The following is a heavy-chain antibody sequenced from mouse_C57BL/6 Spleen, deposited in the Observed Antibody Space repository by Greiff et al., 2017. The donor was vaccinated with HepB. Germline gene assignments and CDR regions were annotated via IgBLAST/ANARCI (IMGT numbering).Heavy chain of an antibody. J-gene: IGHJ1*03. CDR3: TTFDYNGSSYGYFDV. Sequence: VQLQQSGAELVRPGASVKLSCTASGFNIKDDYMHWVKQRPEQGLEWIGWIDPENGETEYASKIQGKATITADTSSNTAYLQLSSLTSADTAVYYCTTFDYNGSSYGYFDVWGTGTTVTVSS. D-gene: IGHD1-1*01. CDR1: GFNIKDDY. CDR2: IDPENGET. V-gene: IGHV14-4*01.